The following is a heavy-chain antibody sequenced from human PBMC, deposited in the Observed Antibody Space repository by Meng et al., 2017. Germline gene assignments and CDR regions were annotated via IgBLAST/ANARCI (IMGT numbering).Heavy chain of an antibody. CDR2: IWYDGSNK. J-gene: IGHJ6*02. Sequence: GGSLRPSCAASGFTFSSYGMHWVHQAPGKGLGWVAVIWYDGSNKYYADSVKGRFTISRDNSKNTLYLQMNSLRAEDTAVYYCARESFADDYGGYEGSMNYYYYGMDVWGQGTTVTVSS. D-gene: IGHD4-17*01. CDR3: ARESFADDYGGYEGSMNYYYYGMDV. CDR1: GFTFSSYG. V-gene: IGHV3-33*01.